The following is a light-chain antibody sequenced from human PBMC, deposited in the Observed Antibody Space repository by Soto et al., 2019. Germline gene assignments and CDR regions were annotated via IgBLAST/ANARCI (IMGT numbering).Light chain of an antibody. Sequence: IQLTQSPSSVPACVGVSVTITCRASQGITSYLAWYQQKPGKAPNLLIYGASTLQSGVPSRFSGSGSGTDFTLTICTLQAEDFATYYCQQTRSYPSTFSGGTKVDIK. CDR2: GAS. CDR3: QQTRSYPST. J-gene: IGKJ4*01. CDR1: QGITSY. V-gene: IGKV1-9*01.